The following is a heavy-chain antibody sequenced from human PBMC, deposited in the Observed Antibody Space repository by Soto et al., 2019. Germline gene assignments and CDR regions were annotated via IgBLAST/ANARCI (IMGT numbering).Heavy chain of an antibody. Sequence: SVKVSCKASGGTFSSYTISWVRQAPGQGLEWMGRIIPILGIANYAQKFQGRVTIAADKSTSTAYMELSSLRSEDTAVYYCARARKYCSSTSCSTLDYWGQGTLVTVSS. V-gene: IGHV1-69*02. D-gene: IGHD2-2*01. CDR1: GGTFSSYT. J-gene: IGHJ4*02. CDR2: IIPILGIA. CDR3: ARARKYCSSTSCSTLDY.